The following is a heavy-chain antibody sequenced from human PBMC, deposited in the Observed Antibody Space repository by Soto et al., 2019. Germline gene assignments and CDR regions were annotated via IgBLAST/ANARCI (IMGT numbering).Heavy chain of an antibody. V-gene: IGHV3-30*18. Sequence: GGSLRLSCAASGFTFSSYGMHWVRQAPGKGLEWVAVISYDGSNKYYADSVKGRFTISRDNSKNTLYLQMNSLRAEDTAVYYCAKDKRFLEWLLWHWGQGTLVTVSS. CDR2: ISYDGSNK. J-gene: IGHJ1*01. CDR3: AKDKRFLEWLLWH. D-gene: IGHD3-3*01. CDR1: GFTFSSYG.